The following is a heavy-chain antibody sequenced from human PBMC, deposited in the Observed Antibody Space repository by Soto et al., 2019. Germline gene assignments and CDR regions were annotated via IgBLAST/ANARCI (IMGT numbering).Heavy chain of an antibody. CDR2: INHSGST. CDR3: ARKKSATNCSGGSCYSVFPPVRYNWFDP. D-gene: IGHD2-15*01. CDR1: GGSFSGYY. V-gene: IGHV4-34*01. Sequence: PSETLSLTCAVYGGSFSGYYWSWIRQPPGKGLEWIGEINHSGSTNYNPSLKSRVTISVDTSKNQFSLKLSSVTAADTAVYYCARKKSATNCSGGSCYSVFPPVRYNWFDPWGQGTLVTVS. J-gene: IGHJ5*02.